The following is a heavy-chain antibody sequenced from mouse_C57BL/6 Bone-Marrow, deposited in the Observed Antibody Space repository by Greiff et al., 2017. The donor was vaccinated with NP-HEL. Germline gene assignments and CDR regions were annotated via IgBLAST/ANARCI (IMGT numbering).Heavy chain of an antibody. V-gene: IGHV1-26*01. CDR3: ARDDDYFDY. Sequence: VQLQQSGPELVKPGASVKISCKASGYTFTDYYMNWVKQSPGKSLEWIGDINPNNGGTSYNQKFKGKATLTVDKSSSTAYMELRSLTSEDSAVYYCARDDDYFDYGCRGTALTVSS. CDR2: INPNNGGT. D-gene: IGHD2-3*01. CDR1: GYTFTDYY. J-gene: IGHJ2*01.